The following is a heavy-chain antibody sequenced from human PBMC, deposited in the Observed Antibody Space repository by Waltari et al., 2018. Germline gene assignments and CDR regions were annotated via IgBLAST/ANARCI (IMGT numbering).Heavy chain of an antibody. V-gene: IGHV4-39*01. CDR3: ARHAYCGGDCYAPGAFDI. Sequence: QLQLQESGAGLVKPSETLSLTCTVSGCSISSSSYYWGWNSKPPGTGLEWIGSIYYSGGTYVNPSRSSRVTISVDTSKNQSSLKLSSVTAADTAVYYCARHAYCGGDCYAPGAFDIWGQGTMVTVSS. D-gene: IGHD2-21*02. J-gene: IGHJ3*02. CDR2: IYYSGGT. CDR1: GCSISSSSYY.